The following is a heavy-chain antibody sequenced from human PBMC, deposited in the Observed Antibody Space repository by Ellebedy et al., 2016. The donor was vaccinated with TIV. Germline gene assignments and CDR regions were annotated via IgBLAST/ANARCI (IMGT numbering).Heavy chain of an antibody. CDR3: TRGGTSYSDY. D-gene: IGHD1-1*01. Sequence: SETLSLTCTVSGGSISSSSSYWVWIRQSPGKGLEWIGSIYYSGSTYYNPSLKSRITISVDTSKNQFSRKLSSVTTADTAMYYCTRGGTSYSDYWGQGTLVTVSS. J-gene: IGHJ4*02. V-gene: IGHV4-39*07. CDR2: IYYSGST. CDR1: GGSISSSSSY.